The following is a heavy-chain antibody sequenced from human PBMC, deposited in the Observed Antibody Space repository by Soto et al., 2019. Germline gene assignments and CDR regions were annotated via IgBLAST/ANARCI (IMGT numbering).Heavy chain of an antibody. V-gene: IGHV2-26*01. Sequence: APGPTLVNPTETLTLTCSVSGLSLPNEKMGVTWIRQAPGKPLEWLAHIFSNDEKSYKTSLKTRLTISQDISRSQVVLTMTDMEPVDTATYYCVRGEKYTITTFRCFDGWGPGSLVTV. CDR1: GLSLPNEKMG. CDR2: IFSNDEK. CDR3: VRGEKYTITTFRCFDG. D-gene: IGHD4-4*01. J-gene: IGHJ4*02.